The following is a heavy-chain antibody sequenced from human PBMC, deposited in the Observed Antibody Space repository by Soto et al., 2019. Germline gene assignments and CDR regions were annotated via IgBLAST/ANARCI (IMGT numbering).Heavy chain of an antibody. J-gene: IGHJ4*02. D-gene: IGHD2-21*02. V-gene: IGHV5-51*01. CDR1: GYSFTIYW. Sequence: GESLKISCNGSGYSFTIYWIGWVRQMPGKGLEWMGIIYPGDSDTRYSPSFQGQVTISADKSISTAYLQWSSLKASDTAMYYCARCIGVVTAICDYWGQGTLVTVSS. CDR2: IYPGDSDT. CDR3: ARCIGVVTAICDY.